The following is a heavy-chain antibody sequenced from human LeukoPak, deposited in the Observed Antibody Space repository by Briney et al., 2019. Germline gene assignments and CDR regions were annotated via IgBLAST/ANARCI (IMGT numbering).Heavy chain of an antibody. J-gene: IGHJ6*03. CDR3: ARVGGITLALAPSPFPDYNYYYMDV. CDR1: GFPFSDYG. D-gene: IGHD3-10*01. Sequence: GTSLRLSCAASGFPFSDYGMYWVRQAPGKGLEWVSSISSSSSYIYYTDSVKGRFTISRDNAKKSLYLQMNSLRAEDTAVYYCARVGGITLALAPSPFPDYNYYYMDVWGKGTTVTVSS. CDR2: ISSSSSYI. V-gene: IGHV3-21*01.